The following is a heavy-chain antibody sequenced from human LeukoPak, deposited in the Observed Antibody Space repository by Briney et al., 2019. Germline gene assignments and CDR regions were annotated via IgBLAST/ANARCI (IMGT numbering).Heavy chain of an antibody. J-gene: IGHJ5*01. D-gene: IGHD3-3*01. CDR1: GDSVTNVKYY. V-gene: IGHV4-39*07. Sequence: SETLSLTCSVSGDSVTNVKYYFNWIRKPPGKGLEWIATIYHSGTTHYNPSLRSRVTISLQSSGNQVSLRMSYLNAADTGIYYCARGGAGFGVVINWFDSWGQGAPVTVSS. CDR3: ARGGAGFGVVINWFDS. CDR2: IYHSGTT.